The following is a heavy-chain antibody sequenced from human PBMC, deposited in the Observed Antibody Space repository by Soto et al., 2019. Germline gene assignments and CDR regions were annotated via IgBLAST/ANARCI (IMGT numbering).Heavy chain of an antibody. CDR3: ARGRYGDY. V-gene: IGHV1-18*01. CDR2: ISAHNGNT. Sequence: QVHLVQSGAEVKKPGASVKVSCKASGYTFTSYGITWVRQAPGQGLEWMGWISAHNGNTDYAQKLQGRVIVARDTSTSTAYMELRSLRSDDTAVYYCARGRYGDYWGQGALVTVSS. J-gene: IGHJ4*02. CDR1: GYTFTSYG. D-gene: IGHD1-1*01.